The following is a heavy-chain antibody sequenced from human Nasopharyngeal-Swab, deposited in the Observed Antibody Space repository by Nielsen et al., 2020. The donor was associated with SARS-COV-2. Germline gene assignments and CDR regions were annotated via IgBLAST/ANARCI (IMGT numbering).Heavy chain of an antibody. Sequence: SETLSLTCTVSGYSISSGYYWSWIRQPPGKGLEWIGYIYYSGSTNYNPSLKGRVTISVDTSKNQFSLKLSSVTAADTAVYYCARGTGYSSGWYHYWGQGTLVTVSS. J-gene: IGHJ4*02. V-gene: IGHV4-38-2*02. D-gene: IGHD6-19*01. CDR1: GYSISSGYY. CDR3: ARGTGYSSGWYHY. CDR2: IYYSGST.